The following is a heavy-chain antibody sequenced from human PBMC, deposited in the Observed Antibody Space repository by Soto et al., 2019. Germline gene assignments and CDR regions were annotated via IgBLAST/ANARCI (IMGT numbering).Heavy chain of an antibody. CDR3: ARLTASSPYYYYGMDV. V-gene: IGHV5-51*01. Sequence: PRESLKISCKGSGYSFTNYWIAWVRQMPGKGLEWMGIIYPGDSDTRYSPSFEGQIIISADKSNSSAYLQWSSLKASDTAMFYCARLTASSPYYYYGMDVWGQGTTVTVSS. J-gene: IGHJ6*02. D-gene: IGHD2-21*02. CDR1: GYSFTNYW. CDR2: IYPGDSDT.